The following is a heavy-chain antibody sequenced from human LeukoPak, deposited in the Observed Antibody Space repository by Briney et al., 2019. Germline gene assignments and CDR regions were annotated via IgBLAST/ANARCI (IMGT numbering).Heavy chain of an antibody. D-gene: IGHD6-19*01. CDR2: INTDGRTT. Sequence: PGGSLKLSCAASGFPFNNYWIHWVRQAPGKGLMWVSSINTDGRTTRYAASVQGRFTISRDNAKNTLSLQMNSLRDDDTAVYYCARAGASGWYAAGWFDRWGQGTLVTVSS. CDR3: ARAGASGWYAAGWFDR. CDR1: GFPFNNYW. J-gene: IGHJ5*02. V-gene: IGHV3-74*01.